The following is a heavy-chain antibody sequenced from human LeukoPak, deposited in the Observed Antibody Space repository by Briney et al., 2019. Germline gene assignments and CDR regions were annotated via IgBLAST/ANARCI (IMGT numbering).Heavy chain of an antibody. CDR1: GFTFSSYW. J-gene: IGHJ4*02. CDR3: ARHNAYGGNSFDY. D-gene: IGHD4-23*01. Sequence: GGSLRLSCAASGFTFSSYWMSWVRQAPGKGLEWVANIKQDGSEKFYVDSVKGRFTISRDNAKNSLYLQMNSLRAEDTAVYYCARHNAYGGNSFDYWGQGTLVTVSS. V-gene: IGHV3-7*01. CDR2: IKQDGSEK.